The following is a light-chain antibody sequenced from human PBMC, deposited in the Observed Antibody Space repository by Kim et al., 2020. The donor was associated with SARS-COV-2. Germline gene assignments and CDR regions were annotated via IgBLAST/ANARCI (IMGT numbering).Light chain of an antibody. CDR1: ESVGSW. Sequence: SASVGDRATTTARASESVGSWLAGYQQKPGTAPKLLIYNTSTLQSGVPSRFSGSGTGTFFTLSISSLQPGDFATYYCQRYQASPYTFGQGTKLEI. CDR3: QRYQASPYT. V-gene: IGKV1-5*01. J-gene: IGKJ2*01. CDR2: NTS.